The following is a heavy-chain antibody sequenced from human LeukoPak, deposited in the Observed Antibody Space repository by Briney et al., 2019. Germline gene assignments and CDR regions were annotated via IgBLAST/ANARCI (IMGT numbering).Heavy chain of an antibody. V-gene: IGHV4-30-4*01. D-gene: IGHD3-22*01. J-gene: IGHJ4*02. Sequence: SETLSLTCTVSGGSISSGDYYWSWIRQPPGKGLEWIGYIYYSGSTYYNPSLKSRVTISVDTSKTQLSLRLTSVTAADTAVYYCARQYFGYDTSGPYAHFDSWGQGTLVTVSS. CDR3: ARQYFGYDTSGPYAHFDS. CDR2: IYYSGST. CDR1: GGSISSGDYY.